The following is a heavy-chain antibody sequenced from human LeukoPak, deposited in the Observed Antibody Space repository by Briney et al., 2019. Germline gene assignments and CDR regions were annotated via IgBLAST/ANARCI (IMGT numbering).Heavy chain of an antibody. CDR3: ARHYSSSSRVPFEY. CDR1: GYSISSGYY. V-gene: IGHV4-38-2*02. D-gene: IGHD6-6*01. CDR2: IYHSGST. Sequence: SETLSLTCTVSGYSISSGYYWGWIRQPPGKGLEWIGSIYHSGSTYYNPSLKSRATISVDTSKNQFSLKLSSVTAADTAVYYCARHYSSSSRVPFEYWGQGTLVTVSS. J-gene: IGHJ4*02.